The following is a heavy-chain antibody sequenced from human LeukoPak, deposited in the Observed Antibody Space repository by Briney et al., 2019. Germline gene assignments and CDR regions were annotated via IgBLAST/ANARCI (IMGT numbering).Heavy chain of an antibody. CDR1: GFTFSSYA. D-gene: IGHD2-8*01. Sequence: PGGSLRLSCAGSGFTFSSYAMSWVRQAPGQGLEWVSVISDSGDYTSYADSVRGRFTISRDNSRNTLYLQMISLRPKDTAVYYCAKDTSIGKYCTNGVCSPFDYWGQGTLVTVSS. J-gene: IGHJ4*02. CDR2: ISDSGDYT. CDR3: AKDTSIGKYCTNGVCSPFDY. V-gene: IGHV3-23*01.